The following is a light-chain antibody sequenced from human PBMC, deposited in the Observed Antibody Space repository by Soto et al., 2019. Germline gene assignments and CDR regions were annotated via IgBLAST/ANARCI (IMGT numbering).Light chain of an antibody. J-gene: IGKJ5*01. CDR2: AAS. CDR3: QQNNRYPT. V-gene: IGKV1-16*02. CDR1: QSVNTN. Sequence: EIVMTQSPATLSVSAGERVTISCRASQSVNTNLTWYQQKPGQAPKSLIYAASNLLRGLPSKFRGRGSGPDFPLTISSLQPDDSVNYCWQQNNRYPTFGQGTRLEIK.